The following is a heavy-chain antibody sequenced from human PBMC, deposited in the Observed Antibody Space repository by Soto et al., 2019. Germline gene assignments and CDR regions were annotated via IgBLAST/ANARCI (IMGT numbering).Heavy chain of an antibody. Sequence: GECLKISCKGSGYSFTSYWISWVRQMPGKGLEWMGRIDPSGSYTNYSPSFQGHVTISADKSISTAYLQWSSLKASDTAMYYCASLGILTGYYNDYWGQGTLVTVSS. V-gene: IGHV5-10-1*01. D-gene: IGHD3-9*01. J-gene: IGHJ4*02. CDR1: GYSFTSYW. CDR3: ASLGILTGYYNDY. CDR2: IDPSGSYT.